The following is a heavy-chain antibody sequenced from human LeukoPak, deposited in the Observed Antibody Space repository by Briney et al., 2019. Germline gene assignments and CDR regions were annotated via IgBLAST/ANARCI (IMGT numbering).Heavy chain of an antibody. CDR2: INPDGSTT. CDR3: ARTGLWRFDY. Sequence: GGSLRLSCAASGFTFSSFWMHWVRQAPGKGLVWVSRINPDGSTTNYADSVKGRFTISRDNAKNTPYLQMNSLRAEDTAVYYCARTGLWRFDYWGQGALVTVSS. D-gene: IGHD2/OR15-2a*01. J-gene: IGHJ4*02. V-gene: IGHV3-74*01. CDR1: GFTFSSFW.